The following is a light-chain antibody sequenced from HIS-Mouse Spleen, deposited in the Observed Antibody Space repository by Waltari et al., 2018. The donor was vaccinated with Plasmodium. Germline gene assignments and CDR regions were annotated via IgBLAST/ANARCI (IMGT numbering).Light chain of an antibody. CDR1: QGISSY. V-gene: IGKV1-8*01. Sequence: AIRMTQSPSSFSASTGGRVTLTCRASQGISSYLACYQQKPGKAPKLLIYAASTLQSGVPSRFSGSGSGTDFTLTISCLQSEDVATYYCQQYYSYPLTFGGGTKVEIK. CDR3: QQYYSYPLT. CDR2: AAS. J-gene: IGKJ4*01.